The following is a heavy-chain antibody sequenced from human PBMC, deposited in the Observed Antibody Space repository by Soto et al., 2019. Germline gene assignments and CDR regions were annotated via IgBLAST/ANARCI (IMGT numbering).Heavy chain of an antibody. CDR1: GYTFTSYA. Sequence: QVQLVQSGAEEKKPGASVKVSCKASGYTFTSYAMHWVRQAPGQRLEWMGWINAGNGNTKYSQKFQGRVTMTRDTSANTAYMELSSVRAEDTAAYYCARGSGYYYWDDYWGQGALVTVSA. J-gene: IGHJ4*02. D-gene: IGHD3-22*01. CDR3: ARGSGYYYWDDY. V-gene: IGHV1-3*05. CDR2: INAGNGNT.